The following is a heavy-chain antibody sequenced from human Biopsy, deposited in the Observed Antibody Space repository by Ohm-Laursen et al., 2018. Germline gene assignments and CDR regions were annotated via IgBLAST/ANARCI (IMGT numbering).Heavy chain of an antibody. CDR2: INPSGSTT. J-gene: IGHJ4*02. CDR1: GYSFTSYY. Sequence: ASVKVSCKVSGYSFTSYYMHWVRQAPGQGLEWMGMINPSGSTTSYPQIFQGRVTMTRDTSKSTVYMELSSLRSADTAVYFCARSTGWYGDLYYFDYWGQGTLVTVSP. V-gene: IGHV1-46*01. CDR3: ARSTGWYGDLYYFDY. D-gene: IGHD6-19*01.